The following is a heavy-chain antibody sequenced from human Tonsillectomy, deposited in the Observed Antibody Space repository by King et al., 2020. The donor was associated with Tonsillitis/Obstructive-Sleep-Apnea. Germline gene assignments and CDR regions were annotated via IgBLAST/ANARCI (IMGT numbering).Heavy chain of an antibody. CDR1: GFTLSSYG. CDR3: AREWSGGSWYFDY. J-gene: IGHJ4*02. Sequence: HVQLVESGGGVVQPGRSLRLSCAASGFTLSSYGMHWVRQAPGKGLEWGAGIWYDGSKEYYLESVKGRFTISRENSKNTLYLQMNSLRAEDTAVYYCAREWSGGSWYFDYWGQGILVTVSS. V-gene: IGHV3-33*01. D-gene: IGHD1-26*01. CDR2: IWYDGSKE.